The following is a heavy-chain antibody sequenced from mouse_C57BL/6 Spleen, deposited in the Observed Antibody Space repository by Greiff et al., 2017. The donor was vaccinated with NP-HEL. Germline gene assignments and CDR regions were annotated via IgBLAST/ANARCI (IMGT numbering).Heavy chain of an antibody. CDR2: ISGGGGNT. D-gene: IGHD1-1*01. CDR3: ARRNYYGSSADWYFDV. V-gene: IGHV5-9*01. CDR1: GFTFSSYT. Sequence: EVQGVESGGGLVKPGGSLKLSCAASGFTFSSYTMSWVRQTPEKRLEWVATISGGGGNTYYPDSVKGRFTISRDNAKNTLYLQMSSLRSEDTALYYCARRNYYGSSADWYFDVWGTGTTVTVSS. J-gene: IGHJ1*03.